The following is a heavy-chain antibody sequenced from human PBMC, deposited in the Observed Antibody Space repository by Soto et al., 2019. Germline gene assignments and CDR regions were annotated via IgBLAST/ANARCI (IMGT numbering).Heavy chain of an antibody. V-gene: IGHV1-69*13. CDR1: GGTFSSYA. J-gene: IGHJ5*02. D-gene: IGHD6-13*01. CDR2: IIPIFGTA. Sequence: ASVKVSCKASGGTFSSYAISWVRQAPGQGLEWMGGIIPIFGTANYAQKFQGRVTITADESTSTAYMELSSLRSEDTAVYYCARDWRGNSSSPNWFDPWGQGTLVTVSS. CDR3: ARDWRGNSSSPNWFDP.